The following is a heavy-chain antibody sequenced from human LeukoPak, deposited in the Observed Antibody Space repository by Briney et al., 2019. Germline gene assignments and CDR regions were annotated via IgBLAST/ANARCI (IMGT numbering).Heavy chain of an antibody. CDR2: IYHSGST. V-gene: IGHV4-30-4*08. D-gene: IGHD1-1*01. Sequence: SETLSLTCTVSGGSVSSGTFFWSWVRQPPGKGLEWIRYIYHSGSTYYSPSLKSRATMSIDTSKTQFSLELSSVTAADTAVYYCATESWKTAIFNSWGQGTLLTVSS. J-gene: IGHJ4*02. CDR1: GGSVSSGTFF. CDR3: ATESWKTAIFNS.